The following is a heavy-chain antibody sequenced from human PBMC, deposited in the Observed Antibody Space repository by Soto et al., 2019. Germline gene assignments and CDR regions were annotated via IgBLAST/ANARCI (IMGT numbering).Heavy chain of an antibody. CDR2: ISYDGGNQ. CDR3: ARGPITQTSFIDH. CDR1: GFTFSSYP. D-gene: IGHD1-20*01. V-gene: IGHV3-30-3*01. J-gene: IGHJ4*02. Sequence: QVQLVESGGGLVKPGGSLRLSCAASGFTFSSYPMHWVRQAPGKGLEWVTVISYDGGNQYYADSVKGRFTISRDNSKDTLYLQMHSLRSDDTAVYFCARGPITQTSFIDHWGQGTLVTVSS.